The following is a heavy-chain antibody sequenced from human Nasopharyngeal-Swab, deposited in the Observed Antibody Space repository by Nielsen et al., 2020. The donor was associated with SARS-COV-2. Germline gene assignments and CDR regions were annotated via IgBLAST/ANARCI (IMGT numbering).Heavy chain of an antibody. CDR2: TSIRGTT. CDR1: DDSLRRGGFY. V-gene: IGHV4-61*02. D-gene: IGHD1-26*01. Sequence: SETLSLTCSVSDDSLRRGGFYWTWIRRPAGRGLEVIGRTSIRGTTNYSPPFKNRVTMSLDTSKKQFFLRLASVSAADTAIYYCARGRPGTYYTYCYGLDVWGQGTTVTVSS. J-gene: IGHJ6*02. CDR3: ARGRPGTYYTYCYGLDV.